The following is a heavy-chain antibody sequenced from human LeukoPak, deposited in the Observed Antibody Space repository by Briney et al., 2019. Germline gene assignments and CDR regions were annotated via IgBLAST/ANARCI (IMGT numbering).Heavy chain of an antibody. J-gene: IGHJ6*03. CDR3: ARDHRPEIQYYYMDV. V-gene: IGHV3-33*08. Sequence: GGSLRLSSAASGFTFSSYAMTWVRQAPGKGLEWVAALLYDGNTKHYADSVKGRFTISRDISKNTFYLQMNSLTAEDTAVYYCARDHRPEIQYYYMDVWGKGTTVAVSS. CDR1: GFTFSSYA. D-gene: IGHD1-14*01. CDR2: LLYDGNTK.